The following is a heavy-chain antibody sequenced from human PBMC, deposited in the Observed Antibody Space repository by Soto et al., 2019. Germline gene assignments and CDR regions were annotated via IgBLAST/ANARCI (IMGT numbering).Heavy chain of an antibody. J-gene: IGHJ4*02. CDR1: GDSVSSNSAA. CDR3: ARGLPYYDFWSGYYSLDY. D-gene: IGHD3-3*01. CDR2: TYYRSKWYN. V-gene: IGHV6-1*01. Sequence: SQTLSLTCAISGDSVSSNSAAWNWIRQSPSRGLEWLGRTYYRSKWYNDYAVSVKSRITINPDTSKNQFSLQLNSVTPEDTAVYYCARGLPYYDFWSGYYSLDYWGQGTLVNVSS.